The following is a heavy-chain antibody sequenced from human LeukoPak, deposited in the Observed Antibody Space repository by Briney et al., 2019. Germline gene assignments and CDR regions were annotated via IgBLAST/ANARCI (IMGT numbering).Heavy chain of an antibody. CDR1: GGSFSGYY. CDR2: INHSGST. D-gene: IGHD5-12*01. J-gene: IGHJ6*02. Sequence: PSETLSLTCAVYGGSFSGYYWSWIRQPPGKGLEWIGEINHSGSTNYNPSLKSRVTISVDTSKNQFSLKLSSVTAADTAVYYCARGGSGYDSFYYYGMDVWGQGTTVTVSS. V-gene: IGHV4-34*01. CDR3: ARGGSGYDSFYYYGMDV.